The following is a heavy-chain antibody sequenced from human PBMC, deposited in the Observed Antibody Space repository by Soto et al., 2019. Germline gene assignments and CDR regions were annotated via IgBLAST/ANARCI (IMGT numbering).Heavy chain of an antibody. D-gene: IGHD3-16*01. CDR1: GYSISKSYW. Sequence: SETLSLTCAVSGYSISKSYWWGCIRQPPGKGLEWIGYINYSGRTFYNPSLNSRITMSVDTSKNQFSLKLSSVTAVDTAVYYCARYNDGTSTHWFDPWGQGTLVTVSS. CDR3: ARYNDGTSTHWFDP. CDR2: INYSGRT. J-gene: IGHJ5*02. V-gene: IGHV4-28*01.